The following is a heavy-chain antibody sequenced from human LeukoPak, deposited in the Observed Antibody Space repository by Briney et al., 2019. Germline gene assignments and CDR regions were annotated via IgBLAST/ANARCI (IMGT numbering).Heavy chain of an antibody. CDR2: IYYSGST. CDR3: ARDGYNSLQFDY. Sequence: SETLSLTCAVYGGSFSDYYWSWIRQPPGKGLEWIGYIYYSGSTNYNPSLKSRVTISVDTSKNQFSLKLSSVTAADTAVHYCARDGYNSLQFDYWGQGTLVTVSS. D-gene: IGHD5-24*01. CDR1: GGSFSDYY. J-gene: IGHJ4*02. V-gene: IGHV4-59*01.